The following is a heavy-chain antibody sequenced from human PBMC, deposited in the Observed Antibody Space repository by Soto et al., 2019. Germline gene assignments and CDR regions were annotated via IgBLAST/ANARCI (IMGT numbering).Heavy chain of an antibody. Sequence: KPSETLSLTRTVSGGYISSYYWSSIRQPAGKGLEWIGRIYTSGSTNYNPSLKSRVTRSVDTSKNQFSLKLSSVTAADTAAYYCARSGYYYDSSGYANHDYWGQGTLVTVSS. D-gene: IGHD3-22*01. J-gene: IGHJ4*02. CDR3: ARSGYYYDSSGYANHDY. CDR1: GGYISSYY. CDR2: IYTSGST. V-gene: IGHV4-4*07.